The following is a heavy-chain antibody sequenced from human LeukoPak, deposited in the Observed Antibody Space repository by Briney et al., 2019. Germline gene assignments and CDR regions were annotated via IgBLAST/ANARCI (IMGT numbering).Heavy chain of an antibody. CDR1: GRPISSPY. D-gene: IGHD3-22*01. J-gene: IGHJ4*02. CDR2: LDHSGTT. Sequence: TSEPLSLTCTLSGRPISSPYRGWLRQPPGEGLEWIAYLDHSGTTNGNPTLKSRVTVSVDTSKSRFSLKLTSLTAADTGVYYCARLYCYAGSCYAGLDHWGQGTLVTVSS. V-gene: IGHV4-59*08. CDR3: ARLYCYAGSCYAGLDH.